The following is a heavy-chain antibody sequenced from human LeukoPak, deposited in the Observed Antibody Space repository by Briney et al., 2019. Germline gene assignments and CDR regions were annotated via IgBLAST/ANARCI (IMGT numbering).Heavy chain of an antibody. CDR3: ARDPATTYYYDR. D-gene: IGHD3-22*01. V-gene: IGHV1-2*02. Sequence: ASVKVSCTASGYTFTRYYIHWVRQAPGQGLEWMGWINPNNGGTNYAQKFQGRVTMTRDTSISTAYMELSRLTSDDTAIYYCARDPATTYYYDRWGQGTLVTVSS. J-gene: IGHJ4*02. CDR1: GYTFTRYY. CDR2: INPNNGGT.